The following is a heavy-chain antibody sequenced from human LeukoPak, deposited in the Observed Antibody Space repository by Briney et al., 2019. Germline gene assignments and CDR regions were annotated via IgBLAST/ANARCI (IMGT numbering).Heavy chain of an antibody. Sequence: ASVKVSCKASGYTFTDDYMHWVRQAPGQGLEFMGWINPDSGFTNYAQKFQGRVTMTRDTSISTAYLEMRSLTSDDTAVYYCAPTAEAYTSWWKVWGQGTLVTVSS. J-gene: IGHJ4*02. CDR1: GYTFTDDY. CDR3: APTAEAYTSWWKV. D-gene: IGHD2-2*01. CDR2: INPDSGFT. V-gene: IGHV1-2*02.